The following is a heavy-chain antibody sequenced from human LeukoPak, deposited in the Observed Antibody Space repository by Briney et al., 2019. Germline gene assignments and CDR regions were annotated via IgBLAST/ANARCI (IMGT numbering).Heavy chain of an antibody. D-gene: IGHD3-9*01. V-gene: IGHV4-38-2*02. CDR3: ARIFILSGFSSYFDH. CDR2: IYLSGTT. Sequence: SETLSLTCSVSGNSISSGHYWGWTRQTPGKGLGWIGSIYLSGTTYYNPSLKSRVTISVDTSKNQFSLKLSSVTAADTAVYFCARIFILSGFSSYFDHWGQGTLVTVSS. CDR1: GNSISSGHY. J-gene: IGHJ4*02.